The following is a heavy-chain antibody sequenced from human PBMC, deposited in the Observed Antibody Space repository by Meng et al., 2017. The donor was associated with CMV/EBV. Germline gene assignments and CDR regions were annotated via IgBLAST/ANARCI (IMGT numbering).Heavy chain of an antibody. CDR2: IRSKANSYAT. D-gene: IGHD6-19*01. Sequence: GESLKISCAASGFTFSGSAMHWVRQASGKGLGWVGRIRSKANSYATAYAASVKGRFTISRDDSKNTAYLQMNSLKTEDTAVYYCTVRIAVAGTIDYWGQGTLVTVSS. CDR1: GFTFSGSA. CDR3: TVRIAVAGTIDY. J-gene: IGHJ4*02. V-gene: IGHV3-73*01.